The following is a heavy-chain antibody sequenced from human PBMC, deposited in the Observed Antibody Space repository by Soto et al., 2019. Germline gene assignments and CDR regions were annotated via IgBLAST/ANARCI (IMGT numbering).Heavy chain of an antibody. V-gene: IGHV1-3*01. Sequence: ASVKVSCKASGYTFTSYAVHWVRQAPGQRLEWMGWINAGNGNTKYSQKFQGRVTITRDTSASTAYMELSSLRSEDTAVYYCAREGGSSWYVGYYYYMDVWGKGTTVTVSS. J-gene: IGHJ6*03. D-gene: IGHD6-13*01. CDR2: INAGNGNT. CDR1: GYTFTSYA. CDR3: AREGGSSWYVGYYYYMDV.